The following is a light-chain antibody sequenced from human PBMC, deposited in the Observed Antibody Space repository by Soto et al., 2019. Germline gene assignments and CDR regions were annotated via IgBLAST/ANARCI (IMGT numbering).Light chain of an antibody. V-gene: IGKV1-39*01. Sequence: DIQMTQSPSSLSASVGDRVTITCRASQSISSYLNWYQQKPGKAPKLLIYAASSLQSGVPSRFSGSGSGTEFTLTISSLQSEDFAVYYCQQYNSYPWTFGQGTKVDNK. CDR2: AAS. CDR1: QSISSY. CDR3: QQYNSYPWT. J-gene: IGKJ1*01.